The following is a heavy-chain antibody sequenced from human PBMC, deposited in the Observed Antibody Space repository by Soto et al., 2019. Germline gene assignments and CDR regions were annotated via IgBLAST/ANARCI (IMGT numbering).Heavy chain of an antibody. J-gene: IGHJ2*01. V-gene: IGHV1-69*13. D-gene: IGHD3-22*01. CDR1: GGTFSSYA. CDR3: ARYWDHYDSSGYYPSYWYFGL. CDR2: IIPIFGTA. Sequence: ASVKVSCKASGGTFSSYAISWVRQAPGQGLEWMGGIIPIFGTANYAQKFQGRVTITADESTSTAYMELSSLRSEDTAVYYCARYWDHYDSSGYYPSYWYFGLWGRGTLVTVSS.